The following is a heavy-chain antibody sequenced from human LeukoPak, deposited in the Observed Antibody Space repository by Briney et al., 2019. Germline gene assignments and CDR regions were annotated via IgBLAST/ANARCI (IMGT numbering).Heavy chain of an antibody. CDR1: GGSISSYY. V-gene: IGHV4-59*01. D-gene: IGHD4-23*01. CDR3: ARDGGGNSYAFDI. CDR2: IYYSGST. Sequence: PSETLSLTCTVPGGSISSYYWSWIRQPPGKGLEWIGYIYYSGSTNYNPSLKSRVTISVDTSKNQFSLKLSSVTAADTAVYYCARDGGGNSYAFDIWGQGTMVTVSS. J-gene: IGHJ3*02.